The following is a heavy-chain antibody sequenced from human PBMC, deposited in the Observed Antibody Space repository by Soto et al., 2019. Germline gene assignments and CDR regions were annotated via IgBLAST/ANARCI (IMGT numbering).Heavy chain of an antibody. V-gene: IGHV2-5*02. CDR3: VRKDSRGRYFDF. CDR2: VYWDDDE. Sequence: QITLRESGLALVKPTQTLTLTCTVSGFSLTTDGVGVGWVRQPPGKALEWLTLVYWDDDERYSRSLQSRLTIARDTSRNKVVLTLTNVDPVDTATYYCVRKDSRGRYFDFWGQGILVTVSS. CDR1: GFSLTTDGVG. J-gene: IGHJ4*02. D-gene: IGHD2-15*01.